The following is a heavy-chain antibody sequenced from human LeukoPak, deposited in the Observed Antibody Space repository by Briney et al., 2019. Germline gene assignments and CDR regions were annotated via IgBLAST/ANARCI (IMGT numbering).Heavy chain of an antibody. V-gene: IGHV5-51*01. CDR1: GYNFRNNW. CDR2: IYPEESDG. CDR3: ARLGVSSGWFSLY. J-gene: IGHJ4*02. D-gene: IGHD6-19*01. Sequence: GESLKISCKGSGYNFRNNWIGWVRQMPGKGLAWMGHIYPEESDGRYSPVFQGQVTISVDKSINTAFLQWTSLKASDTAMYYCARLGVSSGWFSLYWGQGTLVTVSS.